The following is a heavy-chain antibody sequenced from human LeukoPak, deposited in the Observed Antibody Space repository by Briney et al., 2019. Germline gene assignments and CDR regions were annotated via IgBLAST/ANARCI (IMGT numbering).Heavy chain of an antibody. CDR3: ASGVRGVIIPTSFDY. J-gene: IGHJ4*02. D-gene: IGHD3-10*01. CDR1: GGTFSSYA. V-gene: IGHV1-69*01. CDR2: IIPIFGTA. Sequence: GSSVTVSCKASGGTFSSYAIRWVRQAPGQELEWMGGIIPIFGTANYAQKFQGRVTITADESTSRAYMELSSLRSEETAVYYCASGVRGVIIPTSFDYWGQGTLVTVSS.